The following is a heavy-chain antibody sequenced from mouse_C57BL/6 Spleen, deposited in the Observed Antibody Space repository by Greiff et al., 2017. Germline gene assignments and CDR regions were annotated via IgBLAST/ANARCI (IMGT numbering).Heavy chain of an antibody. CDR1: GYTFTGSR. D-gene: IGHD1-1*01. Sequence: VQLQQSGAELMTPGASVKLSCKATGYTFTGSRIEWVKQRPGHGLEWIGEILPGSGSTNDNEKFKGKATFTADTSSSTAYMQLSSLTTEDYAIYYCARGHYGSDWYCDVWGTGTTVTVSS. CDR3: ARGHYGSDWYCDV. V-gene: IGHV1-9*01. J-gene: IGHJ1*03. CDR2: ILPGSGST.